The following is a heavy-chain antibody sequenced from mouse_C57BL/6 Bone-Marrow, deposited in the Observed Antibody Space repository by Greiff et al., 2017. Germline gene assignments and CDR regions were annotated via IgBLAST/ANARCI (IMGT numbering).Heavy chain of an antibody. CDR3: ARCYYGSPHWDVDV. CDR2: IYPGSGST. Sequence: VQLQQPGAELVKPGASVKMSCKASGYTFTSYCITWVKQRPGQGLEWIGDIYPGSGSTNYNEKFKGKATLTVDTSSSTAYMQLSSLTSEDSAVYYCARCYYGSPHWDVDVWGTGTTVTVSS. V-gene: IGHV1-55*01. D-gene: IGHD1-1*01. CDR1: GYTFTSYC. J-gene: IGHJ1*03.